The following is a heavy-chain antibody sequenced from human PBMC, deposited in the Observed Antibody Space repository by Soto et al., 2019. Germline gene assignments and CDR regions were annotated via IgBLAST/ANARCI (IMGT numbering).Heavy chain of an antibody. CDR2: INHRGSL. V-gene: IGHV4-30-4*08. CDR1: GGSMTSGDQY. CDR3: ARLLDDSRGYYYFDY. Sequence: PSETLSLTCTVTGGSMTSGDQYWTWIRHRPGEGLEWFGYINHRGSLYYNPSLKSRVTISVDMSNNQFSLKLTSVTAADTAVYYCARLLDDSRGYYYFDYLGQGTLVIVSS. D-gene: IGHD3-22*01. J-gene: IGHJ4*02.